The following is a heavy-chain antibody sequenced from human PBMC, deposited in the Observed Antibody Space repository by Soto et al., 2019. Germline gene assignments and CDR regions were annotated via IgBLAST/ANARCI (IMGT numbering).Heavy chain of an antibody. V-gene: IGHV3-33*01. CDR3: ERAVCPYDY. CDR1: GFTFSTYG. J-gene: IGHJ4*02. Sequence: QVQLVQSGGGVVQHGRSLRLSCAASGFTFSTYGIHWVRQAPGKGLEWVAVIWHDGSNKYYADSVKGRFTLSRDNSKSTLYLQMDSLRAEDTAVYYCERAVCPYDYWGQGTLVTVSS. CDR2: IWHDGSNK. D-gene: IGHD6-19*01.